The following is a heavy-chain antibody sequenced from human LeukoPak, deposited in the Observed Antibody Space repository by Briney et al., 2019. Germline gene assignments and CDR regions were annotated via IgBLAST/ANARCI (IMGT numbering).Heavy chain of an antibody. CDR1: GFTFSSYA. CDR2: ISGSGGST. D-gene: IGHD4-11*01. J-gene: IGHJ3*02. CDR3: AKDLSETTWAFDI. Sequence: GGSLRLSCAASGFTFSSYAMSWVRQAPGKGLEWVSAISGSGGSTYYADSVKGRFTVSRDNSKNTLYLQMNSLRAEDTAVYYCAKDLSETTWAFDIWGQGTMVTVSS. V-gene: IGHV3-23*01.